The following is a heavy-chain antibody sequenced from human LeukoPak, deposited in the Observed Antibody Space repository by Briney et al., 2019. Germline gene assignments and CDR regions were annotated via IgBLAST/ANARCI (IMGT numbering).Heavy chain of an antibody. CDR3: ARDPQPEGFDY. Sequence: PGGSLRLSCAASGFTFSSYTMNWVRQAPGKGLEWVSYISSSSSIIYYADSVKGRFTISRDNAKNSLYLQMNSLRAEDTAVYYCARDPQPEGFDYWGQGTLVTVSS. J-gene: IGHJ4*02. D-gene: IGHD1-14*01. V-gene: IGHV3-48*01. CDR2: ISSSSSII. CDR1: GFTFSSYT.